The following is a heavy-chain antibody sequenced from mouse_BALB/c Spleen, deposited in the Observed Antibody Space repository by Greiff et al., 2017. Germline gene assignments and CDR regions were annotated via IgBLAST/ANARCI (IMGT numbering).Heavy chain of an antibody. V-gene: IGHV5-9-3*01. D-gene: IGHD1-1*01. J-gene: IGHJ4*01. CDR2: ISSGGSYT. Sequence: EVQGVESGGGLVKPGGSLKLSCAASGFTFSSYAMSWVRQTPEKRLEWVATISSGGSYTYYPDSVKGRFTISRDNAKNTLYLQMSSLRSEDTAMYYCARQGAPTTVVPYYAMDYWGQGTSVTVSS. CDR3: ARQGAPTTVVPYYAMDY. CDR1: GFTFSSYA.